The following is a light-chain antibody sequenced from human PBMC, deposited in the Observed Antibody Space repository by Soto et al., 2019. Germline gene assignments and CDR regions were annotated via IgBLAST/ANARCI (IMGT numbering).Light chain of an antibody. CDR3: HQYGSSLGT. J-gene: IGKJ2*01. V-gene: IGKV3-20*01. Sequence: EIVLTQSPGTLSLSPGEGATLSCRASQSVTGTNLAWYQQRPGQAPGLLIYDAVRRATGIPDRFSGSGSGTDFTLTISRLEPEDFAVYYCHQYGSSLGTFGQGTKVEI. CDR2: DAV. CDR1: QSVTGTN.